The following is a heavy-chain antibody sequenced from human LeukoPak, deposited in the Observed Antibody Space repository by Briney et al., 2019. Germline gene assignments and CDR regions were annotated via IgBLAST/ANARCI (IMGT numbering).Heavy chain of an antibody. D-gene: IGHD3-10*01. CDR2: IYTSGST. CDR1: GGSISGSSYY. V-gene: IGHV4-61*02. CDR3: ARVIWFGAVFDY. Sequence: SETLSLTCTVSGGSISGSSYYWSWIRQPAGKGLEWIGRIYTSGSTNYNPSLESRVTISLDTSKNQFSLKMNSVTAADTAVYYCARVIWFGAVFDYWGQGTLVTVSS. J-gene: IGHJ4*02.